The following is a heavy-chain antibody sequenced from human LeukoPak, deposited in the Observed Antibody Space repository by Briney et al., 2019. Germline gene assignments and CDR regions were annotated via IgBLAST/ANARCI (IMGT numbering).Heavy chain of an antibody. D-gene: IGHD3-22*01. V-gene: IGHV4-4*08. Sequence: SDTLSLTCAVSAGSICNSYSSWARQPPGKGLEFIGYISTGGDINYNPSLRSRATMSINTSNNQLSLTLTSVTTADTAVYFCVRGPGRGYDLEPWGQGSLVTVSS. CDR3: VRGPGRGYDLEP. CDR2: ISTGGDI. J-gene: IGHJ5*02. CDR1: AGSICNSY.